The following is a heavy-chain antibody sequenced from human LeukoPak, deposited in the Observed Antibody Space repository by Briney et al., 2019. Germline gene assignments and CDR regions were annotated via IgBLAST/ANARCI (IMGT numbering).Heavy chain of an antibody. Sequence: ASVKVSCKASGGTFSSYAISWVRQAPGQGLDWMGRIIPILGIANYAQKFQGRVTITADKSTSTAYMELSSLRSEDTAVYYCARVSGNDIVAAFDPWGQGTLVTVSS. D-gene: IGHD2-15*01. CDR3: ARVSGNDIVAAFDP. CDR1: GGTFSSYA. CDR2: IIPILGIA. J-gene: IGHJ5*02. V-gene: IGHV1-69*04.